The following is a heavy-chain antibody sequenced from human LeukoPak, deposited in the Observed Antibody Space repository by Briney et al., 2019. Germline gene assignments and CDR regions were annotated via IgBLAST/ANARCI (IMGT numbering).Heavy chain of an antibody. V-gene: IGHV4-34*01. J-gene: IGHJ4*02. CDR2: INHSGST. Sequence: SETLSLTCAVYGGSFSGYYWSWIRQPPGKGLEWIGEINHSGSTNYNPSLKSRVTISVDTSKNQFSLKLSSVTAADTAVYYCARGQMENCSGGSCYYFDYWGQGTLVTVSS. D-gene: IGHD2-15*01. CDR3: ARGQMENCSGGSCYYFDY. CDR1: GGSFSGYY.